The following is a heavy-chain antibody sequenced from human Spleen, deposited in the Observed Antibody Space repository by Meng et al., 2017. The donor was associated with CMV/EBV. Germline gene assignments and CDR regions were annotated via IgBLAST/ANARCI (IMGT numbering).Heavy chain of an antibody. CDR1: GTSISTSNW. Sequence: GVPGTSISTSNWWSWVRQPPGKGLEWIGEVYHSGYTNYNPSLKSRVTMSVDRSKNQFSLKLSSVTAADTAIYYCARVTEYGGNCFDSWGQGTLVTVSS. CDR3: ARVTEYGGNCFDS. D-gene: IGHD4/OR15-4a*01. V-gene: IGHV4-4*02. CDR2: VYHSGYT. J-gene: IGHJ4*02.